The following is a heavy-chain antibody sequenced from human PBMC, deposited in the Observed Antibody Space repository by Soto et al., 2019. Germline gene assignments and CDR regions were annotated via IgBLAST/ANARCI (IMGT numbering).Heavy chain of an antibody. J-gene: IGHJ4*02. D-gene: IGHD6-19*01. CDR1: GYSFTSNW. CDR3: VTESLGYYFDY. Sequence: LKISCKGSGYSFTSNWIGWVRQMPGKGLEWMGIIYPGDSDTRFSPSFQGQVTISADKSISTAYLQWSSLEASDTAMYYCVTESLGYYFDYWGQGTLVTVSS. V-gene: IGHV5-51*01. CDR2: IYPGDSDT.